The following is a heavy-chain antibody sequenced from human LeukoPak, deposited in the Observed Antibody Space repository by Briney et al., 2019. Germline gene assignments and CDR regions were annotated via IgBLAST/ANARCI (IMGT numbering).Heavy chain of an antibody. CDR2: IYYSGST. Sequence: PSETLSLTCTVSGGSISSSSYYWGWIRQRRGKGMEWIVSIYYSGSTYYNPSLKSRVTISLDTSKNQFSLKLSSVTAADTAVYYCSTYDILTGYFCWGQGTLVTVSS. J-gene: IGHJ4*02. CDR3: STYDILTGYFC. V-gene: IGHV4-39*07. CDR1: GGSISSSSYY. D-gene: IGHD3-9*01.